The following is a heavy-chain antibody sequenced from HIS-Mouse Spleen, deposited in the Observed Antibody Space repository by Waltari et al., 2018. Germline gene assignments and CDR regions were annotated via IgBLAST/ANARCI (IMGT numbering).Heavy chain of an antibody. V-gene: IGHV3-33*01. CDR3: AREIPYSSSWYDWYFDL. J-gene: IGHJ2*01. CDR1: GFTFSSYG. D-gene: IGHD6-13*01. CDR2: IWYDGSNK. Sequence: QVQLVESGGGVVQPGRSLRLSCSASGFTFSSYGIHWVRQAPGKGLEWVAVIWYDGSNKYYADSVKGRFTISRDNSKNTLYLQMNSLRAEDTAVYYCAREIPYSSSWYDWYFDLWGRGTLVTVSS.